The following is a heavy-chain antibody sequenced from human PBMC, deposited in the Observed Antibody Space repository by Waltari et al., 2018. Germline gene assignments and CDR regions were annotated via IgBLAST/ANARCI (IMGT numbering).Heavy chain of an antibody. V-gene: IGHV1-2*06. CDR1: GYTFTGYY. J-gene: IGHJ6*02. D-gene: IGHD2-21*02. Sequence: QVQLVQSGAEVKKPGASVKVSCKASGYTFTGYYMHWVRQAPGQGLEWMGRINPNRGGTNYAQKFQGRVTMTRDTSISTAYMELSRLRSDDTAVYYCALGDQLIDYYYYGMDVWGQGTTVTVSS. CDR3: ALGDQLIDYYYYGMDV. CDR2: INPNRGGT.